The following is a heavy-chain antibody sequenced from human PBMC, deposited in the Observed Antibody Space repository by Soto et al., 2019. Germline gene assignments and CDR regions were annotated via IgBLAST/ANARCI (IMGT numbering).Heavy chain of an antibody. V-gene: IGHV5-51*01. D-gene: IGHD6-6*01. J-gene: IGHJ6*02. CDR2: IYPGDSDT. CDR1: GYSFTSYW. CDR3: ARQDSSSSGDDYYGMDV. Sequence: GESLKISCKGSGYSFTSYWIGWVRQMPGKGLERMGIIYPGDSDTRYSPSFPGQVTISADNSISTAYLHWSSMKDSDTAIYYWARQDSSSSGDDYYGMDVWGQGTTVTVSS.